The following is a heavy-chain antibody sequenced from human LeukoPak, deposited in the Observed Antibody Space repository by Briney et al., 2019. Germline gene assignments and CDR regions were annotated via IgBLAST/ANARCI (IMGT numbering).Heavy chain of an antibody. CDR2: IYYSGTT. V-gene: IGHV4-39*01. CDR3: ARRTYTNNYYFDY. D-gene: IGHD1-1*01. Sequence: SETLSLTYTVSGYFISGSSYYWGWIRQSQGKGLEWIGNIYYSGTTHFNPSLHSRVPISVDTSKNQFSLKLTSVTAADTALYFCARRTYTNNYYFDYWGQGTLVTVSS. J-gene: IGHJ4*02. CDR1: GYFISGSSYY.